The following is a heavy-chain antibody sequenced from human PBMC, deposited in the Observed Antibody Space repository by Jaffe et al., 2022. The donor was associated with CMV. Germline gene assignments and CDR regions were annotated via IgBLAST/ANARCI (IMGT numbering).Heavy chain of an antibody. D-gene: IGHD3-22*01. CDR1: GFTFSSYW. Sequence: EVQLVESGGGLVQPGGSLRLSCAASGFTFSSYWMSWVRQAPGKGLEWVANIKQDGSEKYYVDSVKGRFTISRDNAKNSLYLQMNSLRAEDTAVYYCARDGVAATPYYYDSSQLDYWGQGTLVTVSS. J-gene: IGHJ4*02. CDR3: ARDGVAATPYYYDSSQLDY. V-gene: IGHV3-7*03. CDR2: IKQDGSEK.